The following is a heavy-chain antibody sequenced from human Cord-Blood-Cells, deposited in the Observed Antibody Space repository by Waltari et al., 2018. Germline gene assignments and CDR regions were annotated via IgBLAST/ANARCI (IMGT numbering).Heavy chain of an antibody. J-gene: IGHJ3*02. CDR2: INHSGST. CDR3: ARATSWGWGAFDI. V-gene: IGHV4-34*01. CDR1: GGSFSGYY. Sequence: QVQLQQWGAGLLKPSETLSLTCAVYGGSFSGYYWSWILQPPGKGLEWIGEINHSGSTNYNPSLKSRVTISVDTSKNQFSLKLSSVTAADTAVYYCARATSWGWGAFDIWGQGTMVTVSS. D-gene: IGHD3-16*01.